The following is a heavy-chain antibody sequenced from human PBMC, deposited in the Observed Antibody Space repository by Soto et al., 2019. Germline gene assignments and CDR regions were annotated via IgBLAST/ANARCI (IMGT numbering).Heavy chain of an antibody. J-gene: IGHJ4*01. CDR3: ARIFSITMIDDY. Sequence: SSETLSLTCTVSGGSISSGDYYWSWIRQPPGKGLEWIGYIYYSGSTYYNPSLKSRVTISVDTSKNQFSLKLSSVTAADTAGYYCARIFSITMIDDYWGDVPLFPVSP. CDR2: IYYSGST. CDR1: GGSISSGDYY. D-gene: IGHD3-22*01. V-gene: IGHV4-30-4*01.